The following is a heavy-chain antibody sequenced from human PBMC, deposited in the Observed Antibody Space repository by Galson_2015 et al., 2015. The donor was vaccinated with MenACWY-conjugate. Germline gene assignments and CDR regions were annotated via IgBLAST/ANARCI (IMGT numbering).Heavy chain of an antibody. J-gene: IGHJ4*02. CDR2: IKSKTDGGTT. CDR3: TTGEYSGYDIDY. V-gene: IGHV3-15*01. CDR1: GFTFSNAW. Sequence: SLRLSCAASGFTFSNAWMSWVRQAPGKGLEWVGRIKSKTDGGTTDYAAPVKGRFTISRDDSKNTLYLQMNSLKTEDTAVYYCTTGEYSGYDIDYWGQGTLVTVSS. D-gene: IGHD5-12*01.